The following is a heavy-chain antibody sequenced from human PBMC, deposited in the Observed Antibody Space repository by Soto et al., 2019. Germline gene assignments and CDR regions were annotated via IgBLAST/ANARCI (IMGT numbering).Heavy chain of an antibody. D-gene: IGHD4-17*01. CDR1: GGTFSSYA. CDR2: IIPMFGKA. J-gene: IGHJ6*02. Sequence: QVLLVQSGAEVKKSGSSVKVSCKASGGTFSSYAINWVRQAPGQGLEWMGGIIPMFGKANYAENFQGRVTISADESTITAYMELSSLTSDDAAVYFCARGYRYGYFYAMDVWGQGTTVTVSS. V-gene: IGHV1-69*01. CDR3: ARGYRYGYFYAMDV.